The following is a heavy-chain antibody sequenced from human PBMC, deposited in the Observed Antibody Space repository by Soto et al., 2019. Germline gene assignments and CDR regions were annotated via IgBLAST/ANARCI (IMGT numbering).Heavy chain of an antibody. CDR1: GGTFSSYV. Sequence: ASVNVSCKASGGTFSSYVIHWVRQAPGQRLEWMGWMNAGNGNTKYSQNFQGRVTITRDASASTAYMELSSLRSQDTAVYYCATSTIDTSTWRQYFYGMDVWGQGSTLTVSS. V-gene: IGHV1-3*01. D-gene: IGHD6-13*01. CDR3: ATSTIDTSTWRQYFYGMDV. J-gene: IGHJ6*02. CDR2: MNAGNGNT.